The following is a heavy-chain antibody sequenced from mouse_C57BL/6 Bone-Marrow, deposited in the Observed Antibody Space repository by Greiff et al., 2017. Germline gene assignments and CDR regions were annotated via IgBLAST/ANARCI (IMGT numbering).Heavy chain of an antibody. CDR1: GYTFTSYG. Sequence: QVQLQQSGAELARPGASVKLSCKASGYTFTSYGISWVKQSTGKGLEWIGEISPRSGNTYYNEKFKGKATLTADTSSSTAYMELRSLTSEDSAVYCCARRYYDYLDYWGQGTTLTVSS. V-gene: IGHV1-81*01. D-gene: IGHD2-4*01. J-gene: IGHJ2*01. CDR2: ISPRSGNT. CDR3: ARRYYDYLDY.